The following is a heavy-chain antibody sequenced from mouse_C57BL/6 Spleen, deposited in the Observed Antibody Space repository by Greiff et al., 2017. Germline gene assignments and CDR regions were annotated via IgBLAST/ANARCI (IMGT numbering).Heavy chain of an antibody. J-gene: IGHJ1*03. V-gene: IGHV1-59*01. Sequence: QVQLQQPGAELVRPGTSVKLSCKASGYTFTSYWMHWVKQRPGQGLEWIGVIDPSDSYTNYNQKFKGKATLTVDTSSSTAYMQLSSLTSEDSAVYYCARLGYYGSSYWYFDVWGTGTTVTVSS. CDR3: ARLGYYGSSYWYFDV. CDR1: GYTFTSYW. CDR2: IDPSDSYT. D-gene: IGHD1-1*01.